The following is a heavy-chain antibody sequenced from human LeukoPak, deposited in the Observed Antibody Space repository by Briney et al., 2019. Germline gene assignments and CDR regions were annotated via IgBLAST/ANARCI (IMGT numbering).Heavy chain of an antibody. CDR1: GFTFSSYS. J-gene: IGHJ4*02. CDR2: ISSSSSYI. CDR3: AREGGGMYSSSWYYFDY. V-gene: IGHV3-21*01. D-gene: IGHD6-13*01. Sequence: KPGGSLRLSCAASGFTFSSYSMNWVRQAPGKGLEWVSSISSSSSYIYYADSVKDRFTISRDNAKNSLYLQMNSLRAEDTAVYYCAREGGGMYSSSWYYFDYWGQGTLVTVSS.